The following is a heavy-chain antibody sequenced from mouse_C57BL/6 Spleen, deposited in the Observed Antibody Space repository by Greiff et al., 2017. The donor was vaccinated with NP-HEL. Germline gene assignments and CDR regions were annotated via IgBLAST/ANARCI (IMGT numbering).Heavy chain of an antibody. CDR3: AREGYDYDFDH. V-gene: IGHV1-80*01. CDR2: IYPGDGDT. CDR1: GYAFSSYW. D-gene: IGHD2-4*01. Sequence: QVQLQQSGAELVKPGASVKISCKASGYAFSSYWMNWVKQRPGQGLEWIGKIYPGDGDTKYNGKFKGKATLTADKSSSTAYMQLSSLTSEDSAVYFCAREGYDYDFDHGGQGNTRTGSS. J-gene: IGHJ2*01.